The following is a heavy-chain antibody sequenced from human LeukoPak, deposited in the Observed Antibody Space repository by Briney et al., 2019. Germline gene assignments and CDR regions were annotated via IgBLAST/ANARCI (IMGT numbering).Heavy chain of an antibody. CDR2: ISGSGGST. V-gene: IGHV3-23*01. CDR1: GFTFSSYA. D-gene: IGHD3-22*01. CDR3: AKDPGGLAMIVVNDDY. J-gene: IGHJ4*02. Sequence: GGSLRLSCAASGFTFSSYAMSWVRQAPGKGLEWVSAISGSGGSTYYADSVKGRFTISRDNSKNTLYLQMNSLRAEDTAVYYCAKDPGGLAMIVVNDDYWSQGTLVTVSS.